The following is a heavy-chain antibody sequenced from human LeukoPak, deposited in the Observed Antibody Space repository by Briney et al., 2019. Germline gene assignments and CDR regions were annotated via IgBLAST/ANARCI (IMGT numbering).Heavy chain of an antibody. J-gene: IGHJ4*02. CDR2: INPNSGGT. D-gene: IGHD5-24*01. V-gene: IGHV1-2*02. CDR1: GYTFTGYY. Sequence: ASVKVSLKGSGYTFTGYYMHWVRQAPGQGLEWMGWINPNSGGTNYAQKFQGRVTMTRDTSISTAYMELSRLRSDDTAVYYCARGGRAGWLQLPNYWGQGTLVTVSS. CDR3: ARGGRAGWLQLPNY.